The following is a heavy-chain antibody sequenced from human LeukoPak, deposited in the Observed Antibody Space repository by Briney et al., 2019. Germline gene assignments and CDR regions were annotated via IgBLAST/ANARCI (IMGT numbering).Heavy chain of an antibody. CDR3: ARDRATMIVAVNPVGYYMDV. CDR2: IYTSGST. J-gene: IGHJ6*03. CDR1: GGSISSYY. D-gene: IGHD3-22*01. V-gene: IGHV4-4*07. Sequence: SETLSLTCTVSGGSISSYYWSWIRQPAGKGLEWIGRIYTSGSTNYNPSLKSRVTMSVDTSKNQFSLKLRSVTAADTAVYYCARDRATMIVAVNPVGYYMDVWGKGTTVTVSS.